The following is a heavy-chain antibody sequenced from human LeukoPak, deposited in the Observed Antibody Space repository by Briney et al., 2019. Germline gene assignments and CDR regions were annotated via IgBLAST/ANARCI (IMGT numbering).Heavy chain of an antibody. V-gene: IGHV3-23*01. CDR3: AKQTDTTGSRGGAFDI. J-gene: IGHJ3*02. CDR2: ISNSGGST. CDR1: GFTFSSYA. D-gene: IGHD3-22*01. Sequence: GGSLRLSCAASGFTFSSYAMSWVRQAPGKGLEWVSTISNSGGSTYSADSTKGRFTISRDNSKNTLFLQMSGLGAEDTAVYYCAKQTDTTGSRGGAFDIWGQGTMVTVSS.